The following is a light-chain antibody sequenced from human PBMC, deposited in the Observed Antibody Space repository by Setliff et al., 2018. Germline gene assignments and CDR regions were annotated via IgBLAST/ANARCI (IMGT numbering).Light chain of an antibody. CDR1: SSNIGSNT. CDR3: AAWDDSLNGWV. J-gene: IGLJ3*02. Sequence: QSALTQPPSASGTPGQRVTISCSGSSSNIGSNTVNWYQLLPGTATKALIYGSNQRPSGVPDRFSGSKSGTSASLAISGLQSEDEADYYCAAWDDSLNGWVFGGGTKVTVL. V-gene: IGLV1-44*01. CDR2: GSN.